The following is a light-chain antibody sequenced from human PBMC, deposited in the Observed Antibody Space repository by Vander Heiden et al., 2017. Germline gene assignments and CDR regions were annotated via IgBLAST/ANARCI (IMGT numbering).Light chain of an antibody. Sequence: QSVLTQPPSVSAATGQKVTISCSGGSSTIGKNYVSWYQQLPCTAPKLLIYDNKKRPSGIPDRFSASKSGTSATLGITGLQTGDEADHYCGTWDSSLSAYVFGTGTKVTAL. V-gene: IGLV1-51*01. CDR1: SSTIGKNY. CDR2: DNK. CDR3: GTWDSSLSAYV. J-gene: IGLJ1*01.